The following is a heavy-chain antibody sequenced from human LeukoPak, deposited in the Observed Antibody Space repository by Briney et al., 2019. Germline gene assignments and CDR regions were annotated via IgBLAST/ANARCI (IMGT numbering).Heavy chain of an antibody. J-gene: IGHJ4*02. CDR3: ARGLRFWSTRTLPVYYFDY. Sequence: SETLSLTCAVYGGSFSGYYWGWIRQPPGKGLEWIGEINHSGSTNYNPSLKSRVTISVDTSKNQLSLKLSSVTAADTAVYYCARGLRFWSTRTLPVYYFDYWGQGTLVTVSS. CDR2: INHSGST. CDR1: GGSFSGYY. V-gene: IGHV4-34*01. D-gene: IGHD3-3*01.